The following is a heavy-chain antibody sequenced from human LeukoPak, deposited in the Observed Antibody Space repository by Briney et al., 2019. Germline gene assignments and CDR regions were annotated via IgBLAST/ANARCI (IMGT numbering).Heavy chain of an antibody. CDR2: ISAYNGNT. Sequence: ASVKVSCKASGYTFTSYGISWVRQAPGQGLEWMGWISAYNGNTNYAQKLQGRVTMTTDTSTSTAHMELRSLRSDDTAVYYCARVHGWDTNDAFDIWGQGTMVTVSS. CDR1: GYTFTSYG. V-gene: IGHV1-18*01. CDR3: ARVHGWDTNDAFDI. D-gene: IGHD6-19*01. J-gene: IGHJ3*02.